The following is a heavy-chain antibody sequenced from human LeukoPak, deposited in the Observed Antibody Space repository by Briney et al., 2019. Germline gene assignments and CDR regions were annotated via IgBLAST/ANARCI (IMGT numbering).Heavy chain of an antibody. V-gene: IGHV3-33*06. CDR3: AKDAQRWFDYSNSLEH. CDR1: AFTFSHYC. D-gene: IGHD4-11*01. CDR2: ILSDGSNK. J-gene: IGHJ4*02. Sequence: GGSLRLSCTAAAFTFSHYCTHWARQAPGKGLEWVAVILSDGSNKYYADSVKGRFTISRDNFKNSVSLQMNSLRTGDTAVYYCAKDAQRWFDYSNSLEHWGQGSLVTVSS.